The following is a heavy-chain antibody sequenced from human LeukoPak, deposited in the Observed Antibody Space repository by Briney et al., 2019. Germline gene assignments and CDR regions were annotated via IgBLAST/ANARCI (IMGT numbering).Heavy chain of an antibody. CDR2: IWSDGTNT. V-gene: IGHV3-33*06. CDR1: GFMFTDYG. CDR3: AKDIQRGFDYTNSLDY. D-gene: IGHD4-11*01. J-gene: IGHJ4*02. Sequence: GGSLRLSCAASGFMFTDYGMHWVRQAPGKGLEWVAVIWSDGTNTYYSDSVKGRFAISRDDSNDTVYLQMNRLRAEDTAIYYCAKDIQRGFDYTNSLDYWGQGTLVTVSS.